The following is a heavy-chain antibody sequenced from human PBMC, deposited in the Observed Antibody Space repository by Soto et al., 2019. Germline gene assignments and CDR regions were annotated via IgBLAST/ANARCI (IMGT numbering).Heavy chain of an antibody. Sequence: QVQLVQSGAEVKKPGASVKVSCKASGYTFSSYYMNWVRQAPGQGLEWLGIINPSGGYTTYAQRFLGRVTMTSDTSTSTVHMELGSLTSEDTAVYYCARGGGIVVETAPYDHWGQGTLVTVSS. CDR2: INPSGGYT. CDR3: ARGGGIVVETAPYDH. J-gene: IGHJ4*02. V-gene: IGHV1-46*03. D-gene: IGHD2-21*02. CDR1: GYTFSSYY.